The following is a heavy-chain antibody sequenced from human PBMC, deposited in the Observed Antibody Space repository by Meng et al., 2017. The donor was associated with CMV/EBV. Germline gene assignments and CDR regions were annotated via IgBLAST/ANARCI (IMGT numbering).Heavy chain of an antibody. CDR3: AKDPGLVITYFDY. CDR2: IRYDGSNK. CDR1: GFTLSSYG. Sequence: GGSLRLSCAASGFTLSSYGMHWVRQAPGKGLEWVASIRYDGSNKYYADSVKGRFTISRDNSKNTLYLQMNSLRTEDTAVYYCAKDPGLVITYFDYWGQGTLVTVSS. J-gene: IGHJ4*02. V-gene: IGHV3-30*02. D-gene: IGHD3/OR15-3a*01.